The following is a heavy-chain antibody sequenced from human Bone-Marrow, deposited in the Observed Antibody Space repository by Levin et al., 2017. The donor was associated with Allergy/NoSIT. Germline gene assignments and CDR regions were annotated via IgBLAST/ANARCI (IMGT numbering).Heavy chain of an antibody. Sequence: GESLKISCAASGFTFSSYGMHWVRQAPGKGLEWVAVISYDGGHQFYADSVKGRFTISRDSSKNTLYLQMNSLRAEDTAVYYCAKFGSYADYGSYFDYWGQGTLVTVSS. CDR3: AKFGSYADYGSYFDY. CDR2: ISYDGGHQ. CDR1: GFTFSSYG. J-gene: IGHJ4*02. V-gene: IGHV3-30*18. D-gene: IGHD3-16*01.